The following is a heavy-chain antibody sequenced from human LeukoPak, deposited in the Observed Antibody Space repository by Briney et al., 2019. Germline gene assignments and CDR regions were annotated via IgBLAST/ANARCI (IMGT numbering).Heavy chain of an antibody. D-gene: IGHD3-3*02. Sequence: TSETLSLTCTVSGGSISSSSYYWGWIRQPPGKGLEWIGSIYYSGSTYYNPSLKSRVTISVDTSKNQFSLKLSSVTAADTAVYYCARGNALGRYFDLWGRGTLVTVSS. J-gene: IGHJ2*01. CDR1: GGSISSSSYY. V-gene: IGHV4-39*07. CDR2: IYYSGST. CDR3: ARGNALGRYFDL.